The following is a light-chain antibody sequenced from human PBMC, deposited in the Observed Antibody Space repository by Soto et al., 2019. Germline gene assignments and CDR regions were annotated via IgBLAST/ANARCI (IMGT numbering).Light chain of an antibody. Sequence: EIVMTQSPATLSLSPGERATLSCRASQSVSSNLAWYQQKPGQAPRLLIYGASTRATRIPARFSGSGSGTEITLTLSSMQSEDCAVYYCQQYNNWPPMYTFGQGNKLEIK. CDR1: QSVSSN. CDR2: GAS. V-gene: IGKV3-15*01. J-gene: IGKJ2*01. CDR3: QQYNNWPPMYT.